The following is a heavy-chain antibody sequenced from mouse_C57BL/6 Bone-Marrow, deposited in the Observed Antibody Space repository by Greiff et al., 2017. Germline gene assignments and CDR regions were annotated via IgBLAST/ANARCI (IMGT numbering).Heavy chain of an antibody. J-gene: IGHJ3*01. V-gene: IGHV5-9-1*02. CDR2: ISSGGDYI. Sequence: EVQLQESGPELVKPGGSLKLSCAASGFTFSSYAMSWVRQTPEKRLEWVAYISSGGDYIYYADTVKGRFTISRDNARNTLYLQMSSLKSEDTAMYYCTRDQDYYGSAWFAYWGQGTLVTVAA. CDR1: GFTFSSYA. D-gene: IGHD1-1*01. CDR3: TRDQDYYGSAWFAY.